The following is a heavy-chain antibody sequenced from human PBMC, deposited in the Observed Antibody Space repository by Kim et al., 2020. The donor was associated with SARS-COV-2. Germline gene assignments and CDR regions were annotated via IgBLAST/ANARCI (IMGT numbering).Heavy chain of an antibody. CDR2: IYYSGST. CDR3: ARGLLSSGYASDY. CDR1: GGSVSSGSYY. J-gene: IGHJ4*02. V-gene: IGHV4-61*01. Sequence: SETLSLTCTVSGGSVSSGSYYWSWIRQPPGKGLEWNGYIYYSGSTNYNPSLKSRVTISVDTSKNQFSLKLSSVTAADTAVYYCARGLLSSGYASDYWGQG. D-gene: IGHD6-19*01.